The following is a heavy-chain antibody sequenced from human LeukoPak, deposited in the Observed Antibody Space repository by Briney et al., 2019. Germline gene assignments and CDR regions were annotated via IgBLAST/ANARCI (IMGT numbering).Heavy chain of an antibody. J-gene: IGHJ4*02. Sequence: GGSLRLSCAASGFTFSSYAMSLVRQAPGKGLEWVSGTSGGGGSTYYADSVKGRFTISRDNSKNTLYLQMNSLRAEDTAVYYCAKGGTGWYGNYFDFWGQGTLVTVSS. V-gene: IGHV3-23*01. CDR3: AKGGTGWYGNYFDF. CDR1: GFTFSSYA. D-gene: IGHD6-19*01. CDR2: TSGGGGST.